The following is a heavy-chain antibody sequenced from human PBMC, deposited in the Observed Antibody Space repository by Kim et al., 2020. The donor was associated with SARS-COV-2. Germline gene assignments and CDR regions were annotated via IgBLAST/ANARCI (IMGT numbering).Heavy chain of an antibody. CDR3: ARGAVGASWTPRLDY. CDR1: GGSISSYY. V-gene: IGHV4-59*13. Sequence: SETLSLTCTVSGGSISSYYWSWIRQPPGKGLEWIGYIYYSGSTNYNPSLKSRVTISVDTSKNQFSLKLSSVTAADTAVYYCARGAVGASWTPRLDYWGQGTLVTVSS. D-gene: IGHD1-26*01. J-gene: IGHJ4*02. CDR2: IYYSGST.